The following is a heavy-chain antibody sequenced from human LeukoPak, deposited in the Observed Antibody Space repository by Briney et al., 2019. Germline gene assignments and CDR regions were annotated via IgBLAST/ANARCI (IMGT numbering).Heavy chain of an antibody. Sequence: GGSLRLSCATSGFTVSSNYMSWVHQAPGKGLEWVSVIYDSGTTYYADSVKGRFLIFRDTSKNTVDLQMNSLRVEDTAVYYCAKAPPYKHYFDYWGQGTLVTVSS. CDR2: IYDSGTT. CDR1: GFTVSSNY. J-gene: IGHJ4*02. V-gene: IGHV3-53*01. D-gene: IGHD1-1*01. CDR3: AKAPPYKHYFDY.